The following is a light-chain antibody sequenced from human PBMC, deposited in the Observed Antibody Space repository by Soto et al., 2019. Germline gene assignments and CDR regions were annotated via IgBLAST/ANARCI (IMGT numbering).Light chain of an antibody. CDR2: GAS. V-gene: IGKV3-15*01. Sequence: EIVMTQSPATLSVSPGEGATLFCRASQTVNNKLAWYQQQPGQAPRLLIYGASTRAAAIPARFSGSGSGTEFTLTISSLQPEDFAIYYCQQYNSWPRTFGQGTKVDIK. J-gene: IGKJ1*01. CDR1: QTVNNK. CDR3: QQYNSWPRT.